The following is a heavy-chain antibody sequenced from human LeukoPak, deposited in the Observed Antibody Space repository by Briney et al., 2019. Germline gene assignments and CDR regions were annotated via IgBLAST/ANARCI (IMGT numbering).Heavy chain of an antibody. Sequence: GGSLRLSCAASGFTFSSYAMSWVRQAPGKGLEWVASIKQDGSEKYYVDSVKGRFTISRDNAKNSLYLQMNSLRAEDTAVYYCARDRFEDYGDTELGYWGQGTLVTVSS. CDR1: GFTFSSYA. V-gene: IGHV3-7*01. CDR3: ARDRFEDYGDTELGY. J-gene: IGHJ4*02. D-gene: IGHD4-17*01. CDR2: IKQDGSEK.